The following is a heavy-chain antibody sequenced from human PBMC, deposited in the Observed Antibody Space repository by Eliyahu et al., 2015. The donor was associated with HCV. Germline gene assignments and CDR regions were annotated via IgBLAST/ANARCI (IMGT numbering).Heavy chain of an antibody. V-gene: IGHV4-34*01. CDR2: INHSGST. CDR3: ARARYCSSTSCYRPGFDP. J-gene: IGHJ5*02. CDR1: GGSFSGYY. Sequence: QVQLQQWGAGLLKPSETLSLTCAVYGGSFSGYYWAWIPRPPGKGLEWIGEINHSGSTNYNPSLKSRVTISVDTSKNQFSLKLSSVTAADTAVYYCARARYCSSTSCYRPGFDPWGQGTLVTVSS. D-gene: IGHD2-2*01.